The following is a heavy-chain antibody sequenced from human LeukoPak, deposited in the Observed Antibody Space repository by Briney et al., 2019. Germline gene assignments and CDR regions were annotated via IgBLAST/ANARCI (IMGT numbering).Heavy chain of an antibody. CDR2: ISDSGGSR. Sequence: GGSLRLSCAASGFTFSGYAMTWVRQAPGKGLEWVSKISDSGGSRYYADSVKGRFTISRDNSKNTLYLQVKSLRAEDTAVYYCATPYDSTSYYPLTYWGQGTLVTVSS. D-gene: IGHD3-22*01. J-gene: IGHJ4*02. V-gene: IGHV3-23*01. CDR3: ATPYDSTSYYPLTY. CDR1: GFTFSGYA.